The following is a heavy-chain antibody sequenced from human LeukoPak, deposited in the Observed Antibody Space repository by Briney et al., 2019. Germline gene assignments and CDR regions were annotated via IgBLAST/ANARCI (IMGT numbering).Heavy chain of an antibody. Sequence: GGSLRLSCTASGFTFSNYGIHWVRQAPGKGLEWVAVISYDGSNKYYADSAKGRLSISRDNSKKSLFLQVDSLRREGTAVYHCAKVALFSGYYPPLDYWGQGTLVTVSS. CDR3: AKVALFSGYYPPLDY. CDR2: ISYDGSNK. CDR1: GFTFSNYG. J-gene: IGHJ4*02. V-gene: IGHV3-30*18. D-gene: IGHD3-22*01.